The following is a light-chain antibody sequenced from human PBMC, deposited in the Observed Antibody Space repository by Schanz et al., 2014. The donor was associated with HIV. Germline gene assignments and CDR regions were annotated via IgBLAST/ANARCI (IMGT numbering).Light chain of an antibody. CDR2: LGS. CDR3: MQCRQAPPT. V-gene: IGKV2-28*01. J-gene: IGKJ1*01. CDR1: QSLLHSNGYNY. Sequence: DIVMTQSPLSLPVTPGEPASISCRSSQSLLHSNGYNYLDWYLQKPGQSPQLLIYLGSHRASGVPDRFSGSGSGTDFTLKISRVEAEDVGVYYGMQCRQAPPTFGQGTRVDIK.